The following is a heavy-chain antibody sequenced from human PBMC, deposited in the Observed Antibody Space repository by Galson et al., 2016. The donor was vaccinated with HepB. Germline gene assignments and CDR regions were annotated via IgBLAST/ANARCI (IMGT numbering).Heavy chain of an antibody. V-gene: IGHV1-18*01. CDR1: GYSFTSYG. J-gene: IGHJ4*02. Sequence: SVKVSCKASGYSFTSYGIRWVRQAPGQGPEWMGWISVYNGNTNTHYAQKFQGRVSMTTDTPTSTAYMGLRSLRSDDTAVYYCARDFTTVARLRFFGWLVAFDYWGQGTVVTVSS. D-gene: IGHD3-3*01. CDR2: ISVYNGNT. CDR3: ARDFTTVARLRFFGWLVAFDY.